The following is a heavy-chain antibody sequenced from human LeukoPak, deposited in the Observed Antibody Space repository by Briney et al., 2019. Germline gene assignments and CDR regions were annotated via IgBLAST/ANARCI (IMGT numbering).Heavy chain of an antibody. CDR3: ARESETSGWYDY. CDR2: IGGGGSLI. J-gene: IGHJ4*02. CDR1: GFTFSSYS. D-gene: IGHD6-19*01. Sequence: GGSLRLSCAASGFTFSSYSMHWVRQAPGKGLEWVSSIGGGGSLIYYADSVKGRFTISRDNTRKSLSLQMSSLRSEDTALYYCARESETSGWYDYWGQGTLVTVSS. V-gene: IGHV3-21*04.